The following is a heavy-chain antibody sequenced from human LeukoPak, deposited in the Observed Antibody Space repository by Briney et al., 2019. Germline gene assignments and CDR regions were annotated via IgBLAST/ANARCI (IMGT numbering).Heavy chain of an antibody. V-gene: IGHV4-61*02. CDR1: GGFISSGSYY. CDR3: ARQSSSPLFNPFDY. Sequence: SETLSLTCTVSGGFISSGSYYWSWTRQPAGKGLEWIGRIYTSGSTNYNPSLKSRVTISVDTSKNQFSLKLSSVTAADTAVYYCARQSSSPLFNPFDYWGQGTLVTVSS. CDR2: IYTSGST. D-gene: IGHD6-13*01. J-gene: IGHJ4*02.